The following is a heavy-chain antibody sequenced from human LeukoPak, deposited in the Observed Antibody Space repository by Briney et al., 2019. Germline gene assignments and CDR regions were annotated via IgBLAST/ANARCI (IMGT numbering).Heavy chain of an antibody. Sequence: GGSLRLSCAASGFTSSDYYMSWIRQAPGKGLEWVSYISSSGSTIYYADSVKGRFTISRDNAKNSLYLQMNSLRAEDTAVYYCAREGLYSSSSGGYYYMGVWGKGTTVTVSS. CDR2: ISSSGSTI. CDR3: AREGLYSSSSGGYYYMGV. CDR1: GFTSSDYY. V-gene: IGHV3-11*01. D-gene: IGHD6-6*01. J-gene: IGHJ6*03.